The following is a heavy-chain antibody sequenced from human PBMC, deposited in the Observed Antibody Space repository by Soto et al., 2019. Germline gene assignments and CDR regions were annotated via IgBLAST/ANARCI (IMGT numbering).Heavy chain of an antibody. CDR1: GRSVSSGSYY. Sequence: SGPCPLTCTVSGRSVSSGSYYWSWIRQPPGKGLEWIGYIYYSGSTNYNPSLKSRVTISVDTSKNQFSLKLSSVTAADTAVYYCARDPRREYSYGYSSWGQGTLVTVSS. D-gene: IGHD5-18*01. V-gene: IGHV4-61*01. CDR3: ARDPRREYSYGYSS. J-gene: IGHJ5*02. CDR2: IYYSGST.